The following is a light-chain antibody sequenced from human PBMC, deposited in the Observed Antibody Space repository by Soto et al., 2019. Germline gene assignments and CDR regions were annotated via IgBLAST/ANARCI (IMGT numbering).Light chain of an antibody. V-gene: IGKV1-5*01. Sequence: DIHMTQSPSTLSSSVGDRVIITCRASQSISGWLAWYQQKPGKAPKLLIFDAFSLESGVPSRFSGSGSGTEFTLTISSLQPEDFATYYCQQYNPNSALTVGGGTKGDIK. CDR2: DAF. J-gene: IGKJ4*01. CDR1: QSISGW. CDR3: QQYNPNSALT.